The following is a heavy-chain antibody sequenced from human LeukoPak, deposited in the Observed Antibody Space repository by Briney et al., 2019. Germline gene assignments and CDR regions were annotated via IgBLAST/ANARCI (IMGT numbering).Heavy chain of an antibody. V-gene: IGHV3-7*01. D-gene: IGHD5-24*01. J-gene: IGHJ4*02. CDR3: ARDRAYNRFDY. CDR1: GFAFSTYW. Sequence: GGSLRLSCVDSGFAFSTYWMAWVRQAPGKGLEWVANIKEDGSAKNYVGSVRGRFTVSRDNAKKSVYLEMNSLRAEDTAVYYCARDRAYNRFDYWGQGALVTVSS. CDR2: IKEDGSAK.